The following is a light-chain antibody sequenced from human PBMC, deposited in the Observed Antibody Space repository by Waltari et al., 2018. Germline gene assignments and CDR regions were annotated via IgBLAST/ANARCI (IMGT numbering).Light chain of an antibody. CDR3: QQYNNWPRT. CDR1: QSVSSN. V-gene: IGKV3-15*01. J-gene: IGKJ1*01. Sequence: EIVMTQSPATLSVSPGVIATLSCRASQSVSSNLAWYQQKPGQAPRLLIYGASTRATGIPARFSGSGSGTEFTLTISSLQSEDFAVYYCQQYNNWPRTFGQGTKVEIK. CDR2: GAS.